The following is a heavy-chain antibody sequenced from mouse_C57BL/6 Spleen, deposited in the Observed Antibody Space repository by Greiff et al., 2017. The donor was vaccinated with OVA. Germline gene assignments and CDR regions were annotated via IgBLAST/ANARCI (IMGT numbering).Heavy chain of an antibody. V-gene: IGHV1-81*01. CDR1: GYTFTSYG. D-gene: IGHD4-1*01. CDR3: ARWGAGTRDFDY. Sequence: QVQLKESGAELARPGASVKLSCKASGYTFTSYGISWVKQRTGQGLEWIGEIYPRSGNTYYNEKLKGKATLTADKSSSTAYMELRSLTSEDSAVYFCARWGAGTRDFDYWGQGTTLTVSS. CDR2: IYPRSGNT. J-gene: IGHJ2*01.